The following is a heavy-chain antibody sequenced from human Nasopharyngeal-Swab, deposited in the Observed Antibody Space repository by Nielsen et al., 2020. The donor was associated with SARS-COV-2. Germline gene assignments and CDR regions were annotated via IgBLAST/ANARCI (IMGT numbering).Heavy chain of an antibody. Sequence: SETLSLTCAVSGGSFSGYYWSWIRQPPGKGLEWIGEISHSGSTNYNPSLKSRVTISVDTSKNQFSLKLSSVTAADTAVYYCARDYYYDSSVFDYWGQGTLVTVSS. CDR1: GGSFSGYY. D-gene: IGHD3-22*01. V-gene: IGHV4-34*01. CDR3: ARDYYYDSSVFDY. J-gene: IGHJ4*02. CDR2: ISHSGST.